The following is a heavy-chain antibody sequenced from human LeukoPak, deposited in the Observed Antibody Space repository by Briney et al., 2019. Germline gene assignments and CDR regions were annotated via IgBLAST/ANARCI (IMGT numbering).Heavy chain of an antibody. CDR1: RGSISITSYY. J-gene: IGHJ6*02. Sequence: IPSETLSLTCTVSRGSISITSYYWGWIRQPPGKGLEWIGYIYYSGSTNYNPSLKSRVTISVDTSKNQFSLKLSSVTAADTAVYYCARGALVPRVWGQGTTVTVSS. V-gene: IGHV4-61*05. CDR2: IYYSGST. D-gene: IGHD2-2*01. CDR3: ARGALVPRV.